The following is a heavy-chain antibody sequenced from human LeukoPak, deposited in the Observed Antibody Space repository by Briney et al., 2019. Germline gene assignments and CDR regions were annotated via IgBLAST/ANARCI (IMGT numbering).Heavy chain of an antibody. V-gene: IGHV4-39*01. J-gene: IGHJ2*01. CDR2: AHYSGST. CDR3: ARIAQGWSFDL. CDR1: GGSISSSSYY. D-gene: IGHD2-21*01. Sequence: SETLSPTCTVSGGSISSSSYYWGWIRQPPGKGLEWIGSAHYSGSTHYNPSLKSRVTISVDTSKNQFSLTLTSVTAADTAVYYCARIAQGWSFDLWGRGTLVTVSS.